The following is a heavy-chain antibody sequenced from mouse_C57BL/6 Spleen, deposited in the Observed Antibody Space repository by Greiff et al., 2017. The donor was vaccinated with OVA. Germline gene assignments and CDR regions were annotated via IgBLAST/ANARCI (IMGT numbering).Heavy chain of an antibody. CDR3: ARDYYGSPFDY. Sequence: VQLQQSGPELVKPGASVKLSCKASGYTFTSYDLNWVTQRPGPGLAWIGWIYPRDGSTKYNEKFKGKATLTVDTSSSTAYMELHSLTSEDSAVYFCARDYYGSPFDYWGQGTTLTVSS. CDR1: GYTFTSYD. CDR2: IYPRDGST. J-gene: IGHJ2*01. V-gene: IGHV1-85*01. D-gene: IGHD1-1*01.